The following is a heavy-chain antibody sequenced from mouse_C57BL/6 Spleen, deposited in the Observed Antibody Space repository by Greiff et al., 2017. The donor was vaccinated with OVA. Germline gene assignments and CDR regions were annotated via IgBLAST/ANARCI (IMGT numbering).Heavy chain of an antibody. CDR1: GYTFTSYG. J-gene: IGHJ2*01. CDR3: ARYDYDNCY. CDR2: IYPRSGNT. V-gene: IGHV1-81*01. Sequence: VKLMESGAELARPGASVKLSCKASGYTFTSYGISWVKQRTGQGLEWIGEIYPRSGNTYYNEKFKGKATLTADKSSSTAYMELRSLTSEDSAVYFCARYDYDNCYWGQGTTLTVSS. D-gene: IGHD2-4*01.